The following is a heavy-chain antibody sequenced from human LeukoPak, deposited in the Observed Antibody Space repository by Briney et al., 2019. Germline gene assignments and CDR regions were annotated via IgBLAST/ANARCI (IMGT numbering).Heavy chain of an antibody. CDR2: IYYSGST. Sequence: SQTLSLTCTVSGGSISSGDYYWSWIRQPPGKGLEWIGYIYYSGSTYYNPSLKSRATISVDTSKNQFSLKLSSVTAADTAVYYCARDFSGYSYGHDHYFDYWGQGTLVTVSS. J-gene: IGHJ4*02. CDR3: ARDFSGYSYGHDHYFDY. CDR1: GGSISSGDYY. V-gene: IGHV4-30-4*01. D-gene: IGHD5-18*01.